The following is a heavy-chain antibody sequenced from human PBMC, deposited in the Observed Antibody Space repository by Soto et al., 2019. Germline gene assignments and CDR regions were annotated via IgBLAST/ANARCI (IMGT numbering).Heavy chain of an antibody. D-gene: IGHD6-13*01. Sequence: QVQLVQSGAEVKKPGASVKVSCKASGYTFTSYAIHWVRQAPGQRLEWMGWINTAKDNTKYSQKFQGRVTMTRDTSASIVHMELSSLRSEDTAVYYCARGSSWSYFDYWGQGTLVTVSS. CDR2: INTAKDNT. J-gene: IGHJ4*02. CDR3: ARGSSWSYFDY. CDR1: GYTFTSYA. V-gene: IGHV1-3*04.